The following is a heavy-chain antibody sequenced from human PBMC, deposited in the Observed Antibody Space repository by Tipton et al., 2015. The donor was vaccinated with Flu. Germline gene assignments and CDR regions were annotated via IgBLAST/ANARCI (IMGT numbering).Heavy chain of an antibody. CDR2: ISSTGNTI. D-gene: IGHD6-19*01. V-gene: IGHV3-48*03. CDR3: AKVIPEKVAGLDY. J-gene: IGHJ4*02. Sequence: SLRLSCEVSGFTFSSHEMNWVRQAPGKGLEWVSYISSTGNTISYADSVRGRFTISRGNTKKSLYLQLNSLRAEDTAIYYCAKVIPEKVAGLDYWGQGTLVTVSS. CDR1: GFTFSSHE.